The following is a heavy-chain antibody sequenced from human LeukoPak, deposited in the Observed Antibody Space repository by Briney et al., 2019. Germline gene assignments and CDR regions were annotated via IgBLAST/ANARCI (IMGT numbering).Heavy chain of an antibody. CDR3: ARDYSTYYYDSSGSGRFDP. D-gene: IGHD3-22*01. CDR1: GFTFSNYW. V-gene: IGHV3-7*03. Sequence: GGSLRLSCGASGFTFSNYWMSWVRQAPGKGLEWVINISQDGSGKNYADSVEGRFTISRDNAKNSLYLQMNSLRAEDTAVYYCARDYSTYYYDSSGSGRFDPWGQGTLVTVSS. CDR2: ISQDGSGK. J-gene: IGHJ5*02.